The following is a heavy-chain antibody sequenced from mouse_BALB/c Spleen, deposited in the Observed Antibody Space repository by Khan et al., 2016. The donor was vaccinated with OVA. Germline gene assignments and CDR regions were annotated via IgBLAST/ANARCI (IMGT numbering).Heavy chain of an antibody. CDR1: GFSLTDYG. D-gene: IGHD1-1*02. Sequence: QVRLQQSGPGLVAPSQSLSITCTVSGFSLTDYGVSWIRQPPGKGLEWLGVIWGGGSTSFNSALKSRLSISKDNSKSQVFLKMNSLQTDDTAMYYCAKGLWSYYFALDYWGQGTSVTVSS. CDR3: AKGLWSYYFALDY. V-gene: IGHV2-6-5*01. CDR2: IWGGGST. J-gene: IGHJ4*01.